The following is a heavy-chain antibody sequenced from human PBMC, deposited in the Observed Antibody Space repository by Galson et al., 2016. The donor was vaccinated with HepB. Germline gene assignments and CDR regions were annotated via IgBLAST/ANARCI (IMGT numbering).Heavy chain of an antibody. Sequence: ETLSLTCTVSGGSISSYYWSWIRQPPGKGLEWIGYISYSATTNYNPSLKSRVTISVDTSKNQFSLNLSSVTAADTAVYYCARDDFDSSGYYPGYFQHWGQGTLVTVSS. CDR3: ARDDFDSSGYYPGYFQH. CDR2: ISYSATT. D-gene: IGHD3-22*01. V-gene: IGHV4-59*01. J-gene: IGHJ1*01. CDR1: GGSISSYY.